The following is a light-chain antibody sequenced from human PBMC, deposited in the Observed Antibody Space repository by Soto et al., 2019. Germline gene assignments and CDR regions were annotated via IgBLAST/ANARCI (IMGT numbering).Light chain of an antibody. J-gene: IGLJ1*01. V-gene: IGLV2-11*01. CDR3: CSYAGSDTHYV. CDR1: SSDVGGYNS. Sequence: QSVLTQPRSVSGSPGQSVTIPCTGTSSDVGGYNSVSWYQQHPDKAPKFMIYDVSKRPSGVPDRFSGSKSGNTASLTISGLQAEDEADYYCCSYAGSDTHYVFGTGTKVTVL. CDR2: DVS.